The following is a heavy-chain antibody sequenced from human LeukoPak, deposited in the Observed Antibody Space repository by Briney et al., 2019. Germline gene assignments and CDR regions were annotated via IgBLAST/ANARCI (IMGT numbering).Heavy chain of an antibody. CDR1: GFTFSSYG. D-gene: IGHD4-4*01. CDR3: AKDQHSNYVQNWFDP. Sequence: GGSLRLSCAASGFTFSSYGMHWVRQAPGKGLEWVAVISYDGSNKYYADSVKGRFTISRDNSKNTLYLQMNSLRAEDTAVYYCAKDQHSNYVQNWFDPWGQGTLVTVSS. V-gene: IGHV3-30*18. CDR2: ISYDGSNK. J-gene: IGHJ5*02.